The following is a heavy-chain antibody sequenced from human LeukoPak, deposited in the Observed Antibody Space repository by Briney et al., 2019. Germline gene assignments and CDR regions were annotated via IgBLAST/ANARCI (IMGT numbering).Heavy chain of an antibody. CDR2: VSSSSSTI. Sequence: GGSLRLSCAASGFTFSSYNMNWVRQAPGKGLEWVSYVSSSSSTIYYADSVKGRFTISRDNSKNTLYLQLNSLRAEDTAVYYCAKDRVYCSGGSCYAHAFDIWGQGTMVTVSS. J-gene: IGHJ3*02. D-gene: IGHD2-15*01. CDR3: AKDRVYCSGGSCYAHAFDI. V-gene: IGHV3-48*01. CDR1: GFTFSSYN.